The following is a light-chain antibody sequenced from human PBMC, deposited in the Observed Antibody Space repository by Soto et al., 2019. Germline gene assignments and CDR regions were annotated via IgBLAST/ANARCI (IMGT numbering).Light chain of an antibody. CDR3: QQYGSAPLT. V-gene: IGKV3-20*01. CDR2: GAS. J-gene: IGKJ4*01. Sequence: EIVLTQSPATLSLSPGEKATIPCRASQSVTSSSLAWYQQKPGQAPRLLIYGASSRATGIPDRFSGSGSGTDFTLTISRLEPEDLAVYYCQQYGSAPLTFGGGTKVEIK. CDR1: QSVTSSS.